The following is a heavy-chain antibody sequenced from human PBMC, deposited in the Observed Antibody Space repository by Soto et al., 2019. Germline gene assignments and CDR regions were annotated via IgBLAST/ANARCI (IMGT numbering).Heavy chain of an antibody. D-gene: IGHD3-3*01. J-gene: IGHJ6*02. CDR3: ANPRYDFWSGYLGPYGMDV. CDR2: LSGSGGST. V-gene: IGHV3-23*01. CDR1: GFTFSNYA. Sequence: PGGSLRFSCAASGFTFSNYAMSWVRQAPGKGLDWVSTLSGSGGSTYYADSVKGRFTISRDNSKNTLYLQMNSLRAEDTAVYYCANPRYDFWSGYLGPYGMDVWGQGTTVTVSS.